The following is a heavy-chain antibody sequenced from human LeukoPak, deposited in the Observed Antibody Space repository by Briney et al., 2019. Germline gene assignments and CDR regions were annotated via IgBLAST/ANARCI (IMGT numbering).Heavy chain of an antibody. Sequence: SVKVSCKASGGTFSSYAISWVRQAPGQGLEWMGRIIPILGIANYAQKFQGRVTITADKSTSTAYMELSSLRSEDTAVYYCARTYCSGGSCYLRDAFDIWGQGTMVTVSS. D-gene: IGHD2-15*01. J-gene: IGHJ3*02. CDR1: GGTFSSYA. CDR3: ARTYCSGGSCYLRDAFDI. V-gene: IGHV1-69*04. CDR2: IIPILGIA.